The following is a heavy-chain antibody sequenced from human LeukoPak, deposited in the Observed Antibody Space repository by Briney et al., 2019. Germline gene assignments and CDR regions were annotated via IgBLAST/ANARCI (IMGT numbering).Heavy chain of an antibody. J-gene: IGHJ5*02. D-gene: IGHD3-3*01. CDR1: GFTFISYA. Sequence: GGSLRLSCAASGFTFISYAMSWVRQAPGKGLEWVSGISVSGGSTYYAGSVKGRFTISGDNSKNTLYLQMNSLRAEDTAVYYCAKVTIQGTPDNWFDPWGQGTLVTVSS. V-gene: IGHV3-23*01. CDR2: ISVSGGST. CDR3: AKVTIQGTPDNWFDP.